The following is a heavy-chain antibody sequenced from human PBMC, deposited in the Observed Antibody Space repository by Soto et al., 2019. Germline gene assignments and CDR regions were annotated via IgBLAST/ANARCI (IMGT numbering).Heavy chain of an antibody. CDR1: GGSISSGDYY. D-gene: IGHD3-10*01. CDR3: ARDLVNLSGTYYYYYGLDV. Sequence: SETLSLTCTVSGGSISSGDYYWSWIRQPPGKGLEWIGYIYYSGSTYYNPSLKSRVTISVDTSKNQFSLNLSSVTAADTAVYYCARDLVNLSGTYYYYYGLDVWGQGTTVTVSS. CDR2: IYYSGST. J-gene: IGHJ6*02. V-gene: IGHV4-30-4*01.